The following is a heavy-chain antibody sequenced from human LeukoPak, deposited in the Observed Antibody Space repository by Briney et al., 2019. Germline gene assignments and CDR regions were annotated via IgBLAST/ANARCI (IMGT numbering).Heavy chain of an antibody. CDR1: GFTFSSYA. Sequence: SGGSPRLSCAASGFTFSSYAMSWVRQAPGKGLEWVSAISVSGGSTYYADSVKGRFTISRDNSKNTLYLQMNSLRAEDTAVYYCASAYGDYGLDAFDIWGQGTMVTVSS. V-gene: IGHV3-23*01. CDR2: ISVSGGST. J-gene: IGHJ3*02. D-gene: IGHD4-17*01. CDR3: ASAYGDYGLDAFDI.